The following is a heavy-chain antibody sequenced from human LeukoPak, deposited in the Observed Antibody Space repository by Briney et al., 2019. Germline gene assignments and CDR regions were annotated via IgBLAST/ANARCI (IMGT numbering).Heavy chain of an antibody. J-gene: IGHJ6*03. D-gene: IGHD4-17*01. CDR1: GFTCSSYT. Sequence: LPGGSLRLSCAASGFTCSSYTMHWVRQAPGKGLEYVAAISSDGGSTYYANSVKGRFTISRDNSKNTLYLRVGSLRTEDMAVYYCARGSTVTDSYYFHMDVWGKGSTVTVSS. CDR2: ISSDGGST. V-gene: IGHV3-64*01. CDR3: ARGSTVTDSYYFHMDV.